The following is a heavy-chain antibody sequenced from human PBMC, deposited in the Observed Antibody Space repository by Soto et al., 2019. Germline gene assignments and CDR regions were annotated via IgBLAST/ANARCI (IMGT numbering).Heavy chain of an antibody. D-gene: IGHD2-15*01. V-gene: IGHV1-18*01. CDR2: ISAYNGNT. Sequence: GASVKVSCKASGYTFTSYGISWVRQAPGQGLEWMGWISAYNGNTNYAQKLQGRVTMTTDTSTSTAYMELRSLRSDDTAVYYCARGTGYCSSGSCLAYYFDYWGQGTLVTVSS. J-gene: IGHJ4*02. CDR3: ARGTGYCSSGSCLAYYFDY. CDR1: GYTFTSYG.